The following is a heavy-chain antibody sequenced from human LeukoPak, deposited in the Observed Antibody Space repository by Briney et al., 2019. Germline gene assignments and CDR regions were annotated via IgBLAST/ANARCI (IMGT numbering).Heavy chain of an antibody. CDR1: GGSISSYY. CDR3: ARIKNDYFDY. J-gene: IGHJ4*02. V-gene: IGHV4-59*01. CDR2: IYYSGST. Sequence: KTSETLSLTCTVSGGSISSYYWSWIRQPPGKGLEWIGYIYYSGSTNYNPSLKSRVTISVDTSKNQFSLKLSSVTAADTAVYYCARIKNDYFDYWGQGTLVTVSS.